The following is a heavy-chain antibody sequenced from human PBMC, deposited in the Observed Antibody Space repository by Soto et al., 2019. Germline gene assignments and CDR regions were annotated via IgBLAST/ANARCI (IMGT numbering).Heavy chain of an antibody. CDR3: AHRLPGPSGYDV. Sequence: QITLKESGPTLVKPTQTLTLTCTFSGFSLTSGVVGVVWIRQPPGEALEWLALIYWNDEQYYNPSLRNRRTITRDTSKNQVVLTMTNMDPVDTATYYCAHRLPGPSGYDVWGLGTTVTGSS. V-gene: IGHV2-5*01. CDR2: IYWNDEQ. CDR1: GFSLTSGVVG. J-gene: IGHJ6*02. D-gene: IGHD6-13*01.